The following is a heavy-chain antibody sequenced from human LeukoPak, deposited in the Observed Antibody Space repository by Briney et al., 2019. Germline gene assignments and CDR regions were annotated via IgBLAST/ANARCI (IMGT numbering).Heavy chain of an antibody. J-gene: IGHJ5*02. CDR3: ARQAGVP. CDR2: IKGDASEK. CDR1: GFSINNYW. Sequence: PGGSLTLSCAVSGFSINNYWMTWYRQAPGKGLECVAHIKGDASEKYYLDSVKGRFTISRDNAKNSLYLQMNSLRADDTAVYYCARQAGVPWGQGTLVTVSS. D-gene: IGHD6-19*01. V-gene: IGHV3-7*01.